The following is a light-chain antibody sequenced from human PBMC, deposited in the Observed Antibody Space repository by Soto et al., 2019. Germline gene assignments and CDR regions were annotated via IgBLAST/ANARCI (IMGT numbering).Light chain of an antibody. Sequence: QSVLTQPPSVSAAPGQKVTISCTGGYSNIGNNYVSWYQHLPGTDPKHLIYENNKRPSGIPVRFSGSKSGASATLSITGLQTVGEADYFCGTWETSLSDGAVFGGGTQLTVL. CDR3: GTWETSLSDGAV. CDR1: YSNIGNNY. V-gene: IGLV1-51*02. J-gene: IGLJ7*01. CDR2: ENN.